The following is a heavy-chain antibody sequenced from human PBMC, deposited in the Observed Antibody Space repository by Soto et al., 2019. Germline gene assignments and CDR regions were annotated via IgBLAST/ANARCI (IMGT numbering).Heavy chain of an antibody. D-gene: IGHD2-2*01. Sequence: ASVKVSCKASGYTFTGYYMHWVRQAPGQGLEWKGWIDPNSGGTNYAQKFQGWVTMTRDTSISTAYMELSRLRSDDTAVYYCARAYCSSTSCYAAFDIWGQGTMVTVSS. J-gene: IGHJ3*02. CDR2: IDPNSGGT. CDR3: ARAYCSSTSCYAAFDI. V-gene: IGHV1-2*04. CDR1: GYTFTGYY.